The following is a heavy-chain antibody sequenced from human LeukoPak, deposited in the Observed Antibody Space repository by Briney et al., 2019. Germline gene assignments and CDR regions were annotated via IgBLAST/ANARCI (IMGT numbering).Heavy chain of an antibody. CDR3: AKDSSADIVVVPAAATFVY. J-gene: IGHJ4*02. CDR2: ISGVGGST. CDR1: GFTFDDYA. V-gene: IGHV3-43*02. Sequence: GGSLRLSCAASGFTFDDYAMHWVRQAPGKGLEWVSLISGVGGSTYYADSVKGRFTISRDNSKNSLYLQMNSLRTEDTALYYCAKDSSADIVVVPAAATFVYWGQGTLVTVSS. D-gene: IGHD2-2*01.